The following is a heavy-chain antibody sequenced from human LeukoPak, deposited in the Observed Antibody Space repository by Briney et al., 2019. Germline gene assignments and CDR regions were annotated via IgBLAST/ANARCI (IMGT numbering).Heavy chain of an antibody. J-gene: IGHJ4*02. Sequence: GGSLRLSCAASGFTFSSYTMNWVRQTPGKGLEWVSCISGSSARIHYADSLKGRFTISRDNAKNSIFLQMHSLRAEDTAVYYCARDRYGDYGFDYWGQGTLVTVSS. CDR1: GFTFSSYT. D-gene: IGHD4-17*01. V-gene: IGHV3-21*01. CDR2: ISGSSARI. CDR3: ARDRYGDYGFDY.